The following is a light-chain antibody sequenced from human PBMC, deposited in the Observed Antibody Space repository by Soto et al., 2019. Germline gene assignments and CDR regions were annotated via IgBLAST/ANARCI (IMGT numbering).Light chain of an antibody. CDR3: MQALHPPQT. CDR1: QSLLHSNGYNY. Sequence: DIVMTQSPLSLPVTPGEPASISCRSSQSLLHSNGYNYLDWYLQKPGQSPQLLIYLGSNRASGVPARFSGSGSGTDFTLKISRVEAEDVGVYYCMQALHPPQTFGQGTKLEIK. J-gene: IGKJ2*01. V-gene: IGKV2-28*01. CDR2: LGS.